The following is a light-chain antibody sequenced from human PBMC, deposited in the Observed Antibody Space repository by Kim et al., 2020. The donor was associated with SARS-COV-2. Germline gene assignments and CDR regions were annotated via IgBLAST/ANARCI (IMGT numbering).Light chain of an antibody. CDR2: WAS. Sequence: ATTNCKSSQTILHNTNNKDNLAWFQQKPGQPPKLLIYWASTRESGVPDRFSGSGSGTDFTLTISSLQAEDVAIYYCQQYYGTTYSFGQGTKLEI. CDR1: QTILHNTNNKDN. CDR3: QQYYGTTYS. J-gene: IGKJ2*03. V-gene: IGKV4-1*01.